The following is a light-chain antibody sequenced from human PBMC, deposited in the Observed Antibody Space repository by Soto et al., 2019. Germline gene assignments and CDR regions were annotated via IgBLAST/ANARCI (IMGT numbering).Light chain of an antibody. CDR3: QQYYSTPWT. Sequence: DIVMTQSADSLAVSLGESATINCKSSQIVFSNSNNKKYLAWYQQKPGQPPKLLIHWASIRESGVPDRFSGSGSGTDFTLTINSLQAEDVAVYYCQQYYSTPWTFGQGTKVDI. CDR2: WAS. J-gene: IGKJ1*01. CDR1: QIVFSNSNNKKY. V-gene: IGKV4-1*01.